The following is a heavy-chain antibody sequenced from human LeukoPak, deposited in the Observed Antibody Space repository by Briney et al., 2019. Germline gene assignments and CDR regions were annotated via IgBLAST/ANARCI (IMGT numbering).Heavy chain of an antibody. D-gene: IGHD3-10*01. CDR3: ARANVLLWFGELSNWFDP. CDR2: IYHSGST. CDR1: GGSISSGRYY. Sequence: SQSLSLTRPVSGGSISSGRYYCSWIRQPPGRGLECIGYIYHSGSTYYNPSLKSRVTISVDRSKNQFSLKLSSVTAADTAVYYCARANVLLWFGELSNWFDPWGQGTLVTVSS. J-gene: IGHJ5*02. V-gene: IGHV4-30-2*01.